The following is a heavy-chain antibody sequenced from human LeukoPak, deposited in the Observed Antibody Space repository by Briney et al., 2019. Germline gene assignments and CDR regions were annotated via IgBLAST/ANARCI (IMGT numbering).Heavy chain of an antibody. V-gene: IGHV3-21*06. CDR3: LRGDRRDY. CDR1: RFTFNTYS. CDR2: IYSSGGYM. Sequence: PGGSLRLSGEASRFTFNTYSMNWARQAPGKGLEWVSCIYSSGGYMFYADSVKGRFIISRDNAKDSLYLQMNSLRVEDTAVYYCLRGDRRDYWGQGTLVTVSS. J-gene: IGHJ4*02.